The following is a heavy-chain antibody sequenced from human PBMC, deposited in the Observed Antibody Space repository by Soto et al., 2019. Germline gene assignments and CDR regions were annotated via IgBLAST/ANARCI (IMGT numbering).Heavy chain of an antibody. Sequence: QVQLAESGGGVVKPGSSLRLSFAASGFTLITYGMHWVPQAQAKGLDWVAIIAHDGSNKYYADSVKGRFTISRDNSKNTLFLQMNSLRTEDTAVYYCAKEYYYDGSGYSHWGQGTLVTVSS. V-gene: IGHV3-30*18. D-gene: IGHD3-22*01. CDR3: AKEYYYDGSGYSH. CDR1: GFTLITYG. CDR2: IAHDGSNK. J-gene: IGHJ4*02.